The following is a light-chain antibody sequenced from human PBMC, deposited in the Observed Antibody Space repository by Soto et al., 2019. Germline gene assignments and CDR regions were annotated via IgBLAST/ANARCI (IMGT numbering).Light chain of an antibody. J-gene: IGLJ1*01. V-gene: IGLV2-8*01. CDR3: SSFAASNSLV. CDR1: SNDVGGYNY. CDR2: EVN. Sequence: QSVQTQPPSASGSPEQSVTISCTGTSNDVGGYNYVSWYQQHPGKAPKLMIYEVNKRPSGVPDRFSGSKSGNTASLTVSGLQAEDEADYYCSSFAASNSLVFGTGTKVTVL.